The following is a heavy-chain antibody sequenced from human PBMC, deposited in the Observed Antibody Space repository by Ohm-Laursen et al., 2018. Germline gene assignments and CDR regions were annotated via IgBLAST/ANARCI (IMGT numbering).Heavy chain of an antibody. CDR3: VRKRVNWGHAFDI. V-gene: IGHV3-48*03. J-gene: IGHJ3*02. D-gene: IGHD3-16*01. Sequence: SLRLSCAASGFTFSSYEMNWVRQAPGKGLEWVSSISGSGNIIHYADSVKGRFTISRDNAKNSLYLQMNSLRAEDTAVYYCVRKRVNWGHAFDIWGQGTMVTVPS. CDR1: GFTFSSYE. CDR2: ISGSGNII.